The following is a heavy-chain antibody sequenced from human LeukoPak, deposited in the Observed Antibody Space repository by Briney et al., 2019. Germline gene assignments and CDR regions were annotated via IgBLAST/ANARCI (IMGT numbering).Heavy chain of an antibody. CDR2: DSNNGNI. D-gene: IGHD7-27*01. Sequence: PSETLSLTCTVSGSSISSHSWGWIRQPPGKGLEWIGYDSNNGNINYNPALKSRVTISADTSKRQISLNLRSVTAADTAVYYCARDNWGSLDYWGQGTLVTVSS. CDR1: GSSISSHS. V-gene: IGHV4-59*11. J-gene: IGHJ4*02. CDR3: ARDNWGSLDY.